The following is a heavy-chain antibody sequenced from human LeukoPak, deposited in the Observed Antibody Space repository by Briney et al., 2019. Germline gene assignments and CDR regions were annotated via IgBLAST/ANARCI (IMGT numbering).Heavy chain of an antibody. CDR2: IYYSGST. V-gene: IGHV4-59*08. Sequence: SETLSLTCTVSVDSISSYYWSWIRQPPAKGLEGIGDIYYSGSTNYSPSLKSRVTISVDTSKNQFSLKLSSVTAADTAVYYCARHTYSSGPYDYWGQGSLVTVSS. CDR3: ARHTYSSGPYDY. D-gene: IGHD6-19*01. J-gene: IGHJ4*02. CDR1: VDSISSYY.